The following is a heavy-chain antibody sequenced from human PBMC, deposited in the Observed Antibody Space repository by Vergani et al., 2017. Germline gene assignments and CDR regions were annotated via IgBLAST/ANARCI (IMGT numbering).Heavy chain of an antibody. CDR2: INPNSGGT. CDR1: GYTFTGYY. D-gene: IGHD5-18*01. J-gene: IGHJ4*02. CDR3: GRDRGYSYGTVFDY. Sequence: QVQLVQSGAEVKKPGASVKVFCKASGYTFTGYYMPWVLQAPGQGLQWMGWINPNSGGTNYAQKCQGRVTMTRDTAISTAYMEPSRLRSDDTAGYYCGRDRGYSYGTVFDYWGQGTLVTVSS. V-gene: IGHV1-2*02.